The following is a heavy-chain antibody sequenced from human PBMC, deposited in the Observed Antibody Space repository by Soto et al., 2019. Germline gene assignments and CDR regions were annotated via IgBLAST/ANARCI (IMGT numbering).Heavy chain of an antibody. J-gene: IGHJ4*02. D-gene: IGHD3-16*01. CDR3: ARIWRDDYIWWTIYYIDS. V-gene: IGHV2-26*01. Sequence: QVTLKESGPALVQPTEPLTLTCTVSGFSLSNARIGVSWIRQPPGKALEWLAHIFSNDEKSYSTSLKSNLTISKDTSKSQVVLTLTKRDPVDTATYYCARIWRDDYIWWTIYYIDSWGQGTLVTVSS. CDR1: GFSLSNARIG. CDR2: IFSNDEK.